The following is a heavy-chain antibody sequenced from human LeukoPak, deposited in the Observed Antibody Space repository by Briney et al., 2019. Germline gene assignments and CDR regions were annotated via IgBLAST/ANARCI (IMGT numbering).Heavy chain of an antibody. CDR2: IYYSGST. J-gene: IGHJ4*02. Sequence: SETLSLTCTVSRGSISSYYWSWIRQPPGKGLEWIGYIYYSGSTNYNPSLKSRVTISVDTSKNQFSLKLSSVTAADTAVYYCARGSDTNLTFDYWGQGTLVTVSS. V-gene: IGHV4-59*01. CDR1: RGSISSYY. CDR3: ARGSDTNLTFDY. D-gene: IGHD2-8*01.